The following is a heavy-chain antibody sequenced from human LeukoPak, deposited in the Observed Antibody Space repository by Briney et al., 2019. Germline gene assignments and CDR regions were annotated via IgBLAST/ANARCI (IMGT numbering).Heavy chain of an antibody. D-gene: IGHD4-17*01. CDR3: ARDILTVTTLDGYYYGMDV. CDR1: GGSISSGDYY. V-gene: IGHV4-30-4*01. CDR2: IYYSGST. J-gene: IGHJ6*02. Sequence: PSETLSLTCTVSGGSISSGDYYWSWIRQPPGKGLEWIGYIYYSGSTYYNPSLKSRVTISVDTSKNQFSLKLSSVTAADTAVYYCARDILTVTTLDGYYYGMDVWGQGTTVTVSS.